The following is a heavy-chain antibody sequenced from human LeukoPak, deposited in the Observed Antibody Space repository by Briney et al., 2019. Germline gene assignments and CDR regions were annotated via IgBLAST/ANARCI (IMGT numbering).Heavy chain of an antibody. Sequence: ASVKVSCKASGFTFSNSAIQWVRQARGQRLEWIGWIIVGSGKTHYAQNIQERVTITRDMSTSTAYMELSSLRSEDTAIYFCAAGGSWFDPWGQGTLVTVSS. J-gene: IGHJ5*02. CDR2: IIVGSGKT. V-gene: IGHV1-58*02. CDR1: GFTFSNSA. D-gene: IGHD1-26*01. CDR3: AAGGSWFDP.